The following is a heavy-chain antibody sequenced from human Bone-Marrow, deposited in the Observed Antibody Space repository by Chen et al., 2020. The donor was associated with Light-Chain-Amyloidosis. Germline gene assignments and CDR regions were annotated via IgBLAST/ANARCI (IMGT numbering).Heavy chain of an antibody. J-gene: IGHJ4*02. V-gene: IGHV4-59*01. D-gene: IGHD3-10*01. CDR3: ARDRRFGNFDY. CDR1: GASISNYY. CDR2: VYYSGST. Sequence: QVQLQESGPGLVKPSETLSLTCTVSGASISNYYWSWIRQPPGKGLEWIGYVYYSGSTNYNPSLKSRVTISVDTSKNHLSLKLNSVTAADTAVYYCARDRRFGNFDYWGQGTLVTVSS.